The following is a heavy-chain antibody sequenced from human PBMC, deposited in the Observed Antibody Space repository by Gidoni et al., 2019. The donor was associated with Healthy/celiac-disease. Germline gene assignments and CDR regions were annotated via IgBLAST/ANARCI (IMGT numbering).Heavy chain of an antibody. V-gene: IGHV4-39*01. CDR3: ARLKPYYYDSSGYLDY. Sequence: STYYNPSLKSRVTISVDTSKNQFSLKLSSVTAADTAVYYCARLKPYYYDSSGYLDYWGQGTLVTVSS. D-gene: IGHD3-22*01. J-gene: IGHJ4*02. CDR2: ST.